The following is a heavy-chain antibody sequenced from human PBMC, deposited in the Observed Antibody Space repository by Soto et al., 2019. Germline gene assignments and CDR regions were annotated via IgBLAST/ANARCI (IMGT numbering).Heavy chain of an antibody. CDR3: ASSTASADLDY. V-gene: IGHV4-59*08. D-gene: IGHD2-8*02. J-gene: IGHJ4*02. CDR2: IFYSGPT. CDR1: GGSITDNY. Sequence: SETLSLTCTVSGGSITDNYWNWIRQPPGKGLEWIGYIFYSGPTTYNPSLKGRITISIDASKNQFSLNLRSVTAADTATYYCASSTASADLDYWGQGNLVTVSS.